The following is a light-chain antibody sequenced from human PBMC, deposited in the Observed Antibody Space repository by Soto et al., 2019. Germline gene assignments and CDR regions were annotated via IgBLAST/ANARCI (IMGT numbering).Light chain of an antibody. Sequence: DIQMTQYPSTLSASVGDRVTITCRASQSISSWLAWYQQKPGKAPKLLIYDASSLESGVPSRFSGSGSGTEFTLTISSLQPDDFATYYCQQYKGTFGHGTKVDIK. CDR3: QQYKGT. CDR2: DAS. J-gene: IGKJ1*01. CDR1: QSISSW. V-gene: IGKV1-5*01.